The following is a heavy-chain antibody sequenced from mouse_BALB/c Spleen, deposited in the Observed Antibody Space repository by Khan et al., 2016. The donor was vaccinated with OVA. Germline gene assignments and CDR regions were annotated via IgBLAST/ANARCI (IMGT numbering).Heavy chain of an antibody. V-gene: IGHV1S81*02. CDR2: TNPTNGRT. D-gene: IGHD1-1*01. J-gene: IGHJ2*01. Sequence: QVQLQQSGAELVKAGASVKMSCKASGYTFTSYWMNWVKQRLGQGLEWFAETNPTNGRTYYNEKFKSKATLTVDKSPSTAYMLLSGPTFEDSAVYYCARIKKIVATYFDYWGQGTTLTVSS. CDR3: ARIKKIVATYFDY. CDR1: GYTFTSYW.